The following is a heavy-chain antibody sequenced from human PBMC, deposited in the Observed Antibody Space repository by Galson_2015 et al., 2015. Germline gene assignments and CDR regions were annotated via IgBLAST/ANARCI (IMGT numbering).Heavy chain of an antibody. CDR2: TSSDGTNK. V-gene: IGHV3-30*09. CDR1: GFTLNSYA. Sequence: SLRLSCAASGFTLNSYAMHCVRQAPGKGLEWVAVTSSDGTNKYYADSVKGRFAISRDNSNNTLYLQMSSLKPEGTAIYYCARAARVGASGTHDGFDIWGQGTMVTVSS. CDR3: ARAARVGASGTHDGFDI. D-gene: IGHD1-26*01. J-gene: IGHJ3*02.